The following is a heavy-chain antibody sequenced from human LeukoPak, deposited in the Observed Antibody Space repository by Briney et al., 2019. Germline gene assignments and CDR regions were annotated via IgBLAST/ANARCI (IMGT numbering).Heavy chain of an antibody. V-gene: IGHV1-69*04. Sequence: SVKVSCKASGGTFSSYAISWVRQAPGQGLEWMGRIIPIFGIANYAQKFQGRVTITADKSTSTAYMELSSLRSEDTAVYYCASPQGPYYYGMDVWGKGTTVTVSS. CDR2: IIPIFGIA. J-gene: IGHJ6*04. CDR1: GGTFSSYA. CDR3: ASPQGPYYYGMDV.